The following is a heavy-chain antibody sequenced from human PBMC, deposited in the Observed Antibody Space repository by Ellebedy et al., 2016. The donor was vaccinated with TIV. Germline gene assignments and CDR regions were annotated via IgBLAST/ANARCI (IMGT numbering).Heavy chain of an antibody. CDR1: GATLTEVS. V-gene: IGHV1-24*01. CDR2: LDVEDGEA. CDR3: ASLYGMDV. J-gene: IGHJ6*02. Sequence: ASVKVSCKVSGATLTEVSMHWVRQAPGKGLEWMGGLDVEDGEAIYAQNFQGRVTTTEDTSTDTVYMELSSLRSEDTALYYCASLYGMDVWGQGTTVTVSS.